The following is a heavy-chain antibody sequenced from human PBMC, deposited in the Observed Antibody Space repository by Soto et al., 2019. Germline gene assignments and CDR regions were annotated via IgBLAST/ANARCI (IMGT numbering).Heavy chain of an antibody. CDR2: ISGSGGST. Sequence: PGWSLRLSCAASGFTFSSYAMSWVRQAPGKGLEWVSAISGSGGSTHYADSVKGRFTISRDNSKNTVYLQMNSLRAEDTAVYYCAKEERAYASGSYYNWGQGTLVTVSS. D-gene: IGHD3-10*01. V-gene: IGHV3-23*01. J-gene: IGHJ4*02. CDR3: AKEERAYASGSYYN. CDR1: GFTFSSYA.